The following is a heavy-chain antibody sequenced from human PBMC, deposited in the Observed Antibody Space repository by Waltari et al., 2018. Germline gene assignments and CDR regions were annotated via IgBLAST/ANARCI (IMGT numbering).Heavy chain of an antibody. V-gene: IGHV4-39*07. CDR1: GGSISSSIYH. J-gene: IGHJ3*02. CDR2: IYYSGST. Sequence: QLQVQESGPGLVKPSETLSLTCPVPGGSISSSIYHLGGIRQPPGKGLEWIGSIYYSGSTYDNPSLKRRVTISVDTSKNQFSLKLSSVTAADTAVYYCARGRAITTFDIWGQGTMVTVSS. CDR3: ARGRAITTFDI. D-gene: IGHD2-21*01.